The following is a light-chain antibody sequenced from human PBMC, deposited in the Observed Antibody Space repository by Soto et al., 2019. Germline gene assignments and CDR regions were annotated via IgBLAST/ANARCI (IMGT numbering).Light chain of an antibody. CDR2: GAS. J-gene: IGKJ2*01. CDR3: QQYGSSSYT. CDR1: QSVSSSY. Sequence: EIVLTQSPGTLSLSPGERATLSCRASQSVSSSYLAWYQQKPGQAPRLLIYGASSRATGIPARFSGSGSGTDFTLTINRLEPEDCAVYYCQQYGSSSYTFGQGTKLEIK. V-gene: IGKV3-20*01.